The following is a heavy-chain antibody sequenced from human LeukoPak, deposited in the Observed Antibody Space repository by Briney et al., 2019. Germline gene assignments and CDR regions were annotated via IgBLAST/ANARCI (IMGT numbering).Heavy chain of an antibody. CDR3: ARSAVAGTSDY. D-gene: IGHD6-19*01. V-gene: IGHV3-21*01. Sequence: GGSLRLSCAASGFTFSSCSMNWVRQAPGKGLEWVSSISSSSSYIYYADSVKGRFTISRDNAKNSLYLQMNSLRAEDTAVYYCARSAVAGTSDYWGQGTLVTVSS. CDR1: GFTFSSCS. CDR2: ISSSSSYI. J-gene: IGHJ4*02.